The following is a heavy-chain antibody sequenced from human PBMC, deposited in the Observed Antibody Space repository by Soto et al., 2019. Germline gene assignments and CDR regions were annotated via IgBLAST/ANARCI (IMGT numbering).Heavy chain of an antibody. J-gene: IGHJ2*01. Sequence: QVQLVESGGGVVQPGRSLRLSCAASGFTFSSYGMHWVRQAPGKGLEWVAVISYDGSNKYYADSVKGRFTISRDNSKNTLYLQMISLSAEDTAVYYCAKDWEDSGYPTNWYFDLWGRGTLVTVSS. CDR1: GFTFSSYG. CDR3: AKDWEDSGYPTNWYFDL. V-gene: IGHV3-30*18. D-gene: IGHD5-12*01. CDR2: ISYDGSNK.